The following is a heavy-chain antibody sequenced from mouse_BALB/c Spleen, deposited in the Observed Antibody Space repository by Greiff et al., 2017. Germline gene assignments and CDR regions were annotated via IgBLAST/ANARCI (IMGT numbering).Heavy chain of an antibody. J-gene: IGHJ3*01. V-gene: IGHV1S137*01. CDR1: GYTFPDYA. CDR2: ISTYYGDA. CDR3: ARDGSSYVGGFAY. Sequence: VQLQQSGAELVRPGVSVKISCKGSGYTFPDYAMPWVKQNHAKSLEWIGVISTYYGDASYTQKFKGKATMTVDKSSSTAYMELARLTSEDSAIYYCARDGSSYVGGFAYWGQGTLVTVSA. D-gene: IGHD1-1*01.